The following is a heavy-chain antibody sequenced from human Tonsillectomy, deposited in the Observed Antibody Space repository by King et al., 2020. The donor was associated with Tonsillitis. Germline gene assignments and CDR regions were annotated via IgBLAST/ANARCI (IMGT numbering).Heavy chain of an antibody. J-gene: IGHJ4*02. D-gene: IGHD3/OR15-3a*01. CDR2: ISATTGNT. V-gene: IGHV1-18*01. CDR3: ARTSGLQRKDY. CDR1: GYTFSTYG. Sequence: VQLVQSGADVKKPGASVKVSCKASGYTFSTYGLSWVRQAPGQGLEWMGWISATTGNTNYAPKFQGRVTMTTDASTATAYMELRRLRSDDTAVYYCARTSGLQRKDYRGQGTLVTVSS.